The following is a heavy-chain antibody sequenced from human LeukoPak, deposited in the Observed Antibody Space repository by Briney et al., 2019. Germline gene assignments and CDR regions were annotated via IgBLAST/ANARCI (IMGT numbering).Heavy chain of an antibody. V-gene: IGHV3-30*04. D-gene: IGHD6-19*01. CDR1: GFTFSSYA. CDR2: ISYDGSNK. Sequence: GGSLRLSCAASGFTFSSYAMHWVRQAPGKGLEWVAVISYDGSNKYYADSVKGRFTISRDNSKNTLYLQMNSLRAEDTAVYYCARGVVAGTRYDAFDIRGQGTMVTVSS. J-gene: IGHJ3*02. CDR3: ARGVVAGTRYDAFDI.